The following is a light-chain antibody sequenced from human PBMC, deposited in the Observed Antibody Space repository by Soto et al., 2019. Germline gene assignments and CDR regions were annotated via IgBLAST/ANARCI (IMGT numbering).Light chain of an antibody. CDR1: SSNIGNNY. J-gene: IGLJ2*01. V-gene: IGLV1-51*01. CDR3: ETWDSSLSAVV. Sequence: QSVLTQPPSVSAAPGQKVTISCSGGSSNIGNNYVSWYQQLPGTAPRLIIYDIYSRPSGIPDRFSGSKSGTSATLDITGLQTGDEADYYCETWDSSLSAVVFGGGTKLTVL. CDR2: DIY.